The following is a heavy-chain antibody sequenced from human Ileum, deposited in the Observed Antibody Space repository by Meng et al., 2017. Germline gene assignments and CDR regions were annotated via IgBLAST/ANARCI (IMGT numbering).Heavy chain of an antibody. J-gene: IGHJ4*02. CDR2: NHPSGAF. V-gene: IGHV4-4*02. D-gene: IGHD2-21*01. CDR1: WELINTNW. Sequence: VQSGGAGPRLVEPLGPLSPHRPVSWELINTNWCDWGRQPPRKGLGWVGENHPSGAFNYHPSLRSRVTISVEKSKNPLSLKLGSLTAADTAVYYCARGAIGTRPFDYWGQGTLVTVSS. CDR3: ARGAIGTRPFDY.